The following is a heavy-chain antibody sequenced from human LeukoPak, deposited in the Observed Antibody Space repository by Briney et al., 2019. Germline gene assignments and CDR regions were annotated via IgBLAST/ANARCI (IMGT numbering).Heavy chain of an antibody. CDR1: GFTSGDYT. Sequence: PGGSLRLSCAASGFTSGDYTMHWVRQAPGKGLEWVSLIRGDGRTTSYAGSVKGRFTISRDNSKNSLYLQMSSLRGEDTAIYYCAKDAVAGTWLHYWGQGTLVTVSS. CDR2: IRGDGRTT. V-gene: IGHV3-43*02. J-gene: IGHJ4*02. D-gene: IGHD6-19*01. CDR3: AKDAVAGTWLHY.